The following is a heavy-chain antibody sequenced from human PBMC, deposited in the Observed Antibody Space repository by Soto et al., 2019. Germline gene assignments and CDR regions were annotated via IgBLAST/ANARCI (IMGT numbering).Heavy chain of an antibody. CDR2: IWYDGSNK. J-gene: IGHJ4*02. CDR3: ARTARYSPYYFDY. CDR1: GFTFSSYG. Sequence: QVQLVESGGGVVQPGRSLRLSCAASGFTFSSYGMHWVRQAPGKGLGWVAVIWYDGSNKYYADSVKGRFTISRDNSKNTLYLQMNSLRAEDTAVYYCARTARYSPYYFDYWGQGTLVTVSS. V-gene: IGHV3-33*01. D-gene: IGHD5-18*01.